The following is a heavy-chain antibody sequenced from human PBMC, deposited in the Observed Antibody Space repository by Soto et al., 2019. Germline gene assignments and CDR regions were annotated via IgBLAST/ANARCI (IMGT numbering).Heavy chain of an antibody. CDR1: GFTFSSYG. CDR3: AREGYSSSADNFDY. Sequence: GRPMRLSCAASGFTFSSYGMHWVRQAPGKGLEWVAVIWYDGSNKYYADSVKGRFTISRDNSKNTLYLQMNSLRAEDTAVYYCAREGYSSSADNFDYWGQGTLVTVSS. CDR2: IWYDGSNK. D-gene: IGHD6-6*01. V-gene: IGHV3-33*01. J-gene: IGHJ4*02.